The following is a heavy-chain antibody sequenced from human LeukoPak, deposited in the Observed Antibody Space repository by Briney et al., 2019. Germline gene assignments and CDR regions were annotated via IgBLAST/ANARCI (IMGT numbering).Heavy chain of an antibody. CDR2: ISSSSSNSYI. J-gene: IGHJ1*01. CDR3: ARGGTLEYFQH. V-gene: IGHV3-21*01. Sequence: GGSLRLSCAASGFTFSSYSMNWVRQAPGKGLEWVSSISSSSSNSYICYADSVKGRFTISRDNGKNSLYLQMNSLRAEDTAVYYCARGGTLEYFQHGGQGTLVTVSS. CDR1: GFTFSSYS.